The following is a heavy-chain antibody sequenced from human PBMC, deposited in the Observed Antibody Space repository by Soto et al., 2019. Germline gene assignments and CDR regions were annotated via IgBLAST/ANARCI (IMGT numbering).Heavy chain of an antibody. CDR2: INHSGST. V-gene: IGHV4-34*01. CDR3: AREPPTLGFQH. CDR1: GGSFSGYY. Sequence: SETLSLTCAVYGGSFSGYYWSWIRQPPGKGLEWIGEINHSGSTNYNPSLKSRVTISVDTSKNQFSLKLSSVTAADTAVYYCAREPPTLGFQHWGQGTLVTVSS. J-gene: IGHJ1*01. D-gene: IGHD1-26*01.